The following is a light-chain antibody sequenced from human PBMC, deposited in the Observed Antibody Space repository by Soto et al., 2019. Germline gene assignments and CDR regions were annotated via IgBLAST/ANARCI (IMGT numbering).Light chain of an antibody. V-gene: IGLV2-14*01. CDR1: SSDVGGYDF. J-gene: IGLJ3*02. CDR2: DVS. CDR3: TSYTRSDIGV. Sequence: QSVLTQPASVSGSPGQSITISCTGTSSDVGGYDFVSWYQQRPGKAPKLIIYDVSNRPSGVSNRFSGSKSGNTASLTISGLQAADEADYYCTSYTRSDIGVFGGGTKLTVL.